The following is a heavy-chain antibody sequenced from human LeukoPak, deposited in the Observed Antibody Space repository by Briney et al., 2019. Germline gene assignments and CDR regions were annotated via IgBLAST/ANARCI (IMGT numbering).Heavy chain of an antibody. CDR2: ISGSGDST. CDR3: ASAIALAGTRVHSWFDP. CDR1: GFTFSSFG. J-gene: IGHJ5*02. D-gene: IGHD6-19*01. Sequence: GGSLRLSCGASGFTFSSFGMSWVRQAPGKGLEWVSTISGSGDSTYYADSVKGRFTISRDNSKNTLYLQMNSLRAEDTAVYYCASAIALAGTRVHSWFDPWGQGTLVTVSS. V-gene: IGHV3-23*01.